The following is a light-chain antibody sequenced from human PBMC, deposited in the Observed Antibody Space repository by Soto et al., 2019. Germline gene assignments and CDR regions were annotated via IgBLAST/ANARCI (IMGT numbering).Light chain of an antibody. J-gene: IGLJ1*01. V-gene: IGLV2-23*02. Sequence: QSVLTQPASVSGSPGQSITISCTGTSSDVGSYNLVSWYQQHPGKAPKVMIYEVSKRPSGVPNRFSGSKSGNTAPLTISGLQAEDEADYYCCSYAGSSTYVFGTGTKVTVL. CDR3: CSYAGSSTYV. CDR1: SSDVGSYNL. CDR2: EVS.